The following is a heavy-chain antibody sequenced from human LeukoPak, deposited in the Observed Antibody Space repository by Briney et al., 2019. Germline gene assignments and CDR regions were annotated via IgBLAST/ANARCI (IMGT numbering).Heavy chain of an antibody. CDR2: IKSTRDGGAT. Sequence: PGGSLRLSCEASGFTFKNAWMIWVRQAPGKGPEWVGRIKSTRDGGATEYAAPVKGRFTISRDDSKNTVYLQMSSLITDDTGVYYCTRDRALDPYYYYYYYMDVWGKGTTVTVSS. CDR1: GFTFKNAW. V-gene: IGHV3-15*01. D-gene: IGHD3-10*01. CDR3: TRDRALDPYYYYYYYMDV. J-gene: IGHJ6*03.